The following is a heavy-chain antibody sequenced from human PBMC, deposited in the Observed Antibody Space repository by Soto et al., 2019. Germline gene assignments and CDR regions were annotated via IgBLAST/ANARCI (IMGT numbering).Heavy chain of an antibody. D-gene: IGHD2-2*01. CDR3: ARDGADIVVVPAETYYGMDV. Sequence: GGSLRLSCAASGFTFSSYAMHWVRQAPGKGLEWVAVISYGGSNKYYADSVKGRFTISRDNSKNTLYLQMNSLRAQDTAVYYCARDGADIVVVPAETYYGMDVWGQGTTVTVSS. V-gene: IGHV3-30-3*01. CDR2: ISYGGSNK. J-gene: IGHJ6*02. CDR1: GFTFSSYA.